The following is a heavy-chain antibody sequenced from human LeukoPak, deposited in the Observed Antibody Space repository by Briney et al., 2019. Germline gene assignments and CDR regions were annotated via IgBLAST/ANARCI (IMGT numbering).Heavy chain of an antibody. V-gene: IGHV4-61*02. CDR3: ARDIVVVPAAIGFDP. Sequence: SETLSLTXTVSGGSISSGSYYWSWIRQPAGKGLEWIGRIYTSGSTNYNPSLKSRVTILVDTSKNQFSLKLSSVTAADTAVYYCARDIVVVPAAIGFDPWGQGTLVTVSS. CDR2: IYTSGST. J-gene: IGHJ5*02. D-gene: IGHD2-2*01. CDR1: GGSISSGSYY.